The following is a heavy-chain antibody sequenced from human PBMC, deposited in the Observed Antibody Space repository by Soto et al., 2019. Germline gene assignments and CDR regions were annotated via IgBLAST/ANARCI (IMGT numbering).Heavy chain of an antibody. D-gene: IGHD1-26*01. CDR2: ISWNSGSI. CDR1: GFTFDDYA. V-gene: IGHV3-9*01. J-gene: IGHJ4*02. Sequence: EVQLVESGGGLVQPGRSLRLSCAASGFTFDDYAMHWVRQAPGKGLEWVSGISWNSGSIGYADSVKGRFTISRDNAKNARYVQVKGRRAGDTALCDCARGGRVSGTGGFDHWGQGNLVNV. CDR3: ARGGRVSGTGGFDH.